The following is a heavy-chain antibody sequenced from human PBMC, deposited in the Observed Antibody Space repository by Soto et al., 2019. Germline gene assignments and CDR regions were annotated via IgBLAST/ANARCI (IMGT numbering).Heavy chain of an antibody. D-gene: IGHD3-10*01. CDR2: IYYDGNT. J-gene: IGHJ4*02. Sequence: QLQLQESGPGLVKPSETLSLTCTVSGGSITSSSHYWGWIRQPPGKGLECIANIYYDGNTYYNPSLKSRATTSLDTSKNQFSLRLTSATAAAPAVYYCARSSITPRLFMYPFHYWGQGTLVTVSS. CDR3: ARSSITPRLFMYPFHY. CDR1: GGSITSSSHY. V-gene: IGHV4-39*01.